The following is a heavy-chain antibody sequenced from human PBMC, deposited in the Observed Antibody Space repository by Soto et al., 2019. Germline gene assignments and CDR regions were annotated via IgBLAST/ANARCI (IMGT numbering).Heavy chain of an antibody. V-gene: IGHV4-34*01. CDR2: INHSGST. J-gene: IGHJ4*02. CDR1: GGSFSGYY. Sequence: SETLSLTCAVYGGSFSGYYWSWIRQPPGKGLEWIGEINHSGSTNYNPSLKSRVTISVDTSKNQFSLKLSSVTAADTAVYYCARVGATLFDYWGQGTLVTVSS. D-gene: IGHD1-26*01. CDR3: ARVGATLFDY.